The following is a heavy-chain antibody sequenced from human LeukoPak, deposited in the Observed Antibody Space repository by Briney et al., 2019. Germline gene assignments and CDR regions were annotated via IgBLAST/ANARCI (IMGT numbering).Heavy chain of an antibody. V-gene: IGHV4-30-4*08. J-gene: IGHJ2*01. CDR3: ARXXGAIQLXYFDL. CDR1: GGSISSGDYY. Sequence: SQTLSLTCTVSGGSISSGDYYWSWIRQPPGKGLEWIGYIYYSGSTYYNPSLKSRVTISVDTSKNQFSLKLSSVTAADTAVYYCARXXGAIQLXYFDLWGRGTLVTVSS. D-gene: IGHD2-21*01. CDR2: IYYSGST.